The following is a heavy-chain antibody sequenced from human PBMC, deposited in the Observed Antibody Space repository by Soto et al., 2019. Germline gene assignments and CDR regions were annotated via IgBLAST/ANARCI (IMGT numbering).Heavy chain of an antibody. CDR2: INHSGST. V-gene: IGHV4-34*01. Sequence: SETLSLTCAVYGGSFSGYYWSWIRQPPGKGLEWIGEINHSGSTNYNPYLKSRANISVDTSKNQFSLKLSSVTAADKAVYYCARGQQREYYDFWSGYCDGWSPRYYYYYYMDVWGKGTTVTVSS. J-gene: IGHJ6*03. CDR1: GGSFSGYY. CDR3: ARGQQREYYDFWSGYCDGWSPRYYYYYYMDV. D-gene: IGHD3-3*01.